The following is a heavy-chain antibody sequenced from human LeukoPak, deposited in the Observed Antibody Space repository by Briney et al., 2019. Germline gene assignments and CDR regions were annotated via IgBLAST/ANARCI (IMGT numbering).Heavy chain of an antibody. Sequence: GGPLRLSCAASGFTFSAYGMSWVRQSPRKGLEWVSGVSGADGTTYYADSVKGRFTISRDNSKNTLYLQMNSLRAEDTAVYYCALTVYGSGSYWDYWGQGTLVTVSS. J-gene: IGHJ4*02. D-gene: IGHD3-10*01. V-gene: IGHV3-23*01. CDR3: ALTVYGSGSYWDY. CDR1: GFTFSAYG. CDR2: VSGADGTT.